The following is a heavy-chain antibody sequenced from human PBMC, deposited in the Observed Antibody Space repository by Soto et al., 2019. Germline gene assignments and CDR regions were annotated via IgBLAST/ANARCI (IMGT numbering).Heavy chain of an antibody. CDR3: ASSMVVAATIVY. CDR2: IYYSGST. CDR1: GGSISSYY. Sequence: SETLSLTCTVSGGSISSYYWSWIRQPPGKGLEWIGYIYYSGSTNYNPSLKSRVTISVDTSKNQFSLKLSSVTAADTAVYYCASSMVVAATIVYWGQGTLVTVSS. V-gene: IGHV4-59*08. J-gene: IGHJ4*02. D-gene: IGHD2-15*01.